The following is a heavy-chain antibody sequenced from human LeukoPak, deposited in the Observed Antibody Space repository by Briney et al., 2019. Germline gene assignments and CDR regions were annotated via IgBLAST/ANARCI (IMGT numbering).Heavy chain of an antibody. CDR2: IKEDGSDK. CDR3: ARDYRARLGY. CDR1: EFTFGNFW. V-gene: IGHV3-7*01. Sequence: GGSLRPSCAASEFTFGNFWMTWVRQAPGKGLEWVANIKEDGSDKYYVDSVKGRFTISRDNARTSLYLQMNSLRAEDTAVYYCARDYRARLGYWGQGTLVTVSS. J-gene: IGHJ4*02.